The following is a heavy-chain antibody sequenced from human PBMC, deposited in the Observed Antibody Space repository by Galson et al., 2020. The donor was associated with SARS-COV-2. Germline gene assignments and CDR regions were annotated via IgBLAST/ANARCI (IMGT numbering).Heavy chain of an antibody. J-gene: IGHJ4*02. CDR3: ARDEAVAGAFDY. Sequence: TSYGISWVRQAPGQGLEWMGWISAYNGNTIYAQKLQDRVTLTTDTSTNTAYMDLRSLTSDDTAVYYCARDEAVAGAFDYWGQGTLVTVSS. V-gene: IGHV1-18*01. CDR1: TSYG. CDR2: ISAYNGNT. D-gene: IGHD6-19*01.